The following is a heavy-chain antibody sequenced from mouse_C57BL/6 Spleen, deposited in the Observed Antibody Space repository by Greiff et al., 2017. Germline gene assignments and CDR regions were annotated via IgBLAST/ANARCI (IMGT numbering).Heavy chain of an antibody. CDR2: IDPSDSYT. V-gene: IGHV1-50*01. D-gene: IGHD6-1*01. CDR3: ARSRLVMKDD. Sequence: QVQLQQPGAELVKPGASVKLSCKASGYTFTSYWMQWVKQRPGQGLEWIGEIDPSDSYTNYNQKFKGKATLTVDTSSSTAYMQLSSLTSEDSAVYYCARSRLVMKDDWGQGTTLTVSS. J-gene: IGHJ2*01. CDR1: GYTFTSYW.